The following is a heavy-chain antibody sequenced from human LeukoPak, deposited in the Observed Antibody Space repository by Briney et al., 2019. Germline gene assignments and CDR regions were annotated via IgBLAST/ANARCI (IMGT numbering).Heavy chain of an antibody. CDR2: INPNSGGT. V-gene: IGHV1-2*02. CDR1: GYTFTGYY. CDR3: ARAYAWGSYRPLFDY. J-gene: IGHJ4*02. Sequence: ASVKVSCKASGYTFTGYYMHWVRQAPGQGLEWMGWINPNSGGTNYAQKFQGRVTMTRDTSISTAYMELSRLRSDDTAVYYCARAYAWGSYRPLFDYWGQGTLVTVSS. D-gene: IGHD3-16*02.